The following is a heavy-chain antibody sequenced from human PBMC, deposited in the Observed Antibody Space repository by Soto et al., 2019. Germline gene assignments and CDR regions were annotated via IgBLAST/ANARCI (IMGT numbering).Heavy chain of an antibody. D-gene: IGHD3-10*01. V-gene: IGHV4-39*01. CDR2: IYYSGST. CDR3: ARLSVSYGSGYYYGMDV. CDR1: GGSISSSSYY. Sequence: SETMSLTCTVSGGSISSSSYYWGWIRQPPGKGLEWIGSIYYSGSTYYNPSLKSRVTISVDTSKNQFSLKLSSVTAADTAVYYCARLSVSYGSGYYYGMDVWGQGTTVTVSS. J-gene: IGHJ6*02.